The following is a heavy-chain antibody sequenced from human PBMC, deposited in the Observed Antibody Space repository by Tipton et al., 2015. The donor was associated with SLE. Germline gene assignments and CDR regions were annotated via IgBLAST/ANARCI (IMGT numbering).Heavy chain of an antibody. CDR2: IYSGGST. J-gene: IGHJ3*02. CDR1: GFTFSSYS. Sequence: SLRLSCAASGFTFSSYSMNWVRQAPGKGLGWVSVIYSGGSTYYADSVKGRFTISRDNSKNTLYLQMNSLRAEDTAVYYCARDRPPRAFDIWGQGTMVTVSS. V-gene: IGHV3-53*01. CDR3: ARDRPPRAFDI.